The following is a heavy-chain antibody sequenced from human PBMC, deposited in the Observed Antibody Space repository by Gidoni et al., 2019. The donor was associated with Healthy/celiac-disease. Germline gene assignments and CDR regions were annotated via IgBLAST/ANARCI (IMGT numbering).Heavy chain of an antibody. D-gene: IGHD2-2*01. CDR3: ARDFVFCSSTSCLSSDAFDI. CDR2: IYYSGST. CDR1: GGSIRSGDYY. J-gene: IGHJ3*02. Sequence: QVQLQESGPGLVKPSQTLSLTCTVSGGSIRSGDYYWSWIRQPPGKGLEWIGYIYYSGSTYYNPSLKSRVTISVDTSKNQFSLKLSSVTAADTAVYYCARDFVFCSSTSCLSSDAFDIWGQGTNGHRLF. V-gene: IGHV4-30-4*01.